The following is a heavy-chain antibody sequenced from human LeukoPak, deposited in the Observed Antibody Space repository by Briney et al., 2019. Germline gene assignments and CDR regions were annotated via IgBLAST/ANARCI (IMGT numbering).Heavy chain of an antibody. Sequence: GGSLRLSCAASGFTFSSYGMHWVRQAPGKGLEWVAVIWYDGSNKYYADSVKGRFTISRDNSKNTLYLQMNSLRAEDTAVYNCARDASCSGGNCLSYFDYWGQGTLVTVSS. CDR3: ARDASCSGGNCLSYFDY. V-gene: IGHV3-33*01. CDR2: IWYDGSNK. CDR1: GFTFSSYG. D-gene: IGHD2-15*01. J-gene: IGHJ4*02.